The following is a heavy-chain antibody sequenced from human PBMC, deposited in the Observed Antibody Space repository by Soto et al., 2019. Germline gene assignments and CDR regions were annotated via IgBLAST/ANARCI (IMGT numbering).Heavy chain of an antibody. CDR1: GCSFTSYL. CDR2: IYPGDSDT. V-gene: IGHV5-51*01. CDR3: ARHIGSSSSPGDY. D-gene: IGHD6-6*01. J-gene: IGHJ4*02. Sequence: PVVSMRLSWKCSGCSFTSYLIVWVRQMPGKGLEWMGIIYPGDSDTRYSPSFQGQVTISADKSISTAYLQWSSLKASDTAMYYCARHIGSSSSPGDYWGQGTLVTVSS.